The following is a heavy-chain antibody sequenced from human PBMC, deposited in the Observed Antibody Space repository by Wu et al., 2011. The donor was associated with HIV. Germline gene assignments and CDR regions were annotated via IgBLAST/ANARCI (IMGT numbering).Heavy chain of an antibody. J-gene: IGHJ4*02. CDR3: GRLSGSWNFDS. CDR1: GYTFTDYF. D-gene: IGHD6-25*01. CDR2: IDPYNGDT. V-gene: IGHV1-2*02. Sequence: QVQLVQSGAEVKKPGASVKVSCQASGYTFTDYFIHWVRQAPGQGLEWVGWIDPYNGDTNYAQKFQGRITMTRDTSITTTYMEVSRLRSDDTAVFYCGRLSGSWNFDSWGQGTLVTVSS.